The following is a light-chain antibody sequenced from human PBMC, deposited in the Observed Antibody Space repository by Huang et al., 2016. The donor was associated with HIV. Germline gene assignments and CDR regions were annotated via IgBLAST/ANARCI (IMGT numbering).Light chain of an antibody. CDR1: QTISIW. CDR3: QQYDSYSLV. V-gene: IGKV1-5*03. J-gene: IGKJ4*01. CDR2: KAS. Sequence: DIQMTQSPSTLSASVGDRVTITCRASQTISIWLAWYQQKPGKAPKLLIYKASNLEPGVPSRFSGSGSGTEFTLTISSLQPDDFATYYCQQYDSYSLVFGGGTKVEIK.